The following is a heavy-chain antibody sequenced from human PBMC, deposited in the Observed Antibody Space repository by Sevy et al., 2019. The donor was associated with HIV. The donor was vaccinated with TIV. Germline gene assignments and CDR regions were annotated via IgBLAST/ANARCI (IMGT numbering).Heavy chain of an antibody. CDR3: TAGVGASDFDY. D-gene: IGHD1-26*01. CDR2: IKSKTEGATR. V-gene: IGHV3-15*01. Sequence: GGSLRLSCAASGFTFSNAWMSWVRQAPGKGLEWVGRIKSKTEGATRDFAAPVKGRLLISRDDSRNTVYRQMNSLDTEDTAVYDCTAGVGASDFDYWGQGTLVTVSS. J-gene: IGHJ4*02. CDR1: GFTFSNAW.